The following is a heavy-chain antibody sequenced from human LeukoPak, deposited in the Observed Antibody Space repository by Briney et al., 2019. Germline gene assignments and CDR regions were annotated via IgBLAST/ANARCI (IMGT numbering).Heavy chain of an antibody. Sequence: PGGSLRLSCAASGFTFSSYAMSWVRQAPGKGLEWVANIKQDGSEKYYVDSVKGRFTISRDNAKNSLYLQMNSLRAEDTAVYYCARRGSSSWYEWFDPWGQGTLVTVSS. V-gene: IGHV3-7*01. CDR2: IKQDGSEK. CDR1: GFTFSSYA. D-gene: IGHD6-13*01. J-gene: IGHJ5*02. CDR3: ARRGSSSWYEWFDP.